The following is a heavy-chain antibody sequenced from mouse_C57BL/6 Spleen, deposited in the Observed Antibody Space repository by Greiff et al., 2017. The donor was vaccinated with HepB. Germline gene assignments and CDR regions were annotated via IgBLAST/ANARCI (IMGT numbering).Heavy chain of an antibody. D-gene: IGHD3-2*02. Sequence: EVKLMESGGGLVKPGGSLKLSCAASGFTFSSYAMSWVRQTPEKRLEWVATISDGGSYTYYPDNVKGRFTNSRDNAKNNLYLQMSHLKSEDTAMYYCARDLSGYGFDYWGQGTTLTVSS. V-gene: IGHV5-4*01. CDR1: GFTFSSYA. CDR3: ARDLSGYGFDY. J-gene: IGHJ2*01. CDR2: ISDGGSYT.